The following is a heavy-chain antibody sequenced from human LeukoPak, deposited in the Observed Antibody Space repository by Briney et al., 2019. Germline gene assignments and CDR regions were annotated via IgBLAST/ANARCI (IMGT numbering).Heavy chain of an antibody. CDR2: IYHSGST. Sequence: SQTLSLTCAVSGGSISGGGYSWSWIRQPPGKGLEWIGYIYHSGSTYYNPSLKSRVTISVDRSKNQFSLKLSSVTAADTAVYYCARGEGCEFDYWGQGTLVTVSS. V-gene: IGHV4-30-2*01. CDR1: GGSISGGGYS. J-gene: IGHJ4*02. CDR3: ARGEGCEFDY. D-gene: IGHD1-26*01.